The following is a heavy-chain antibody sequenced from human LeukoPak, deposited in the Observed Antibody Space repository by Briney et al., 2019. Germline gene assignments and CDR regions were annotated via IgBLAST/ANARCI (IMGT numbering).Heavy chain of an antibody. Sequence: GGSLRLSCAASGFTFGSYWMHWVRQAPGKGLVWVSRINSDGSSTSYADSVKGRFTISRDNAKNTLYLQMNSLRAEDTAVYYCARVGEYYDSSGYYTGSFDIWGQGTMVTVSS. CDR2: INSDGSST. D-gene: IGHD3-22*01. J-gene: IGHJ3*02. CDR1: GFTFGSYW. V-gene: IGHV3-74*01. CDR3: ARVGEYYDSSGYYTGSFDI.